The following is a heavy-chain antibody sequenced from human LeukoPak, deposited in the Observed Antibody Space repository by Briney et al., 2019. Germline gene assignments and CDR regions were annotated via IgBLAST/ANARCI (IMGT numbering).Heavy chain of an antibody. Sequence: ASVKVSCKASGGTFSSYAISWVRQAPGQGLEWMGGIIPIFGTADYAQKFQGRVTITTDESTSTAYMELSSLRSEDTAVYYCARGRSSGGATFFDYWGQGTLVTVSS. D-gene: IGHD1-26*01. CDR2: IIPIFGTA. CDR3: ARGRSSGGATFFDY. J-gene: IGHJ4*02. V-gene: IGHV1-69*05. CDR1: GGTFSSYA.